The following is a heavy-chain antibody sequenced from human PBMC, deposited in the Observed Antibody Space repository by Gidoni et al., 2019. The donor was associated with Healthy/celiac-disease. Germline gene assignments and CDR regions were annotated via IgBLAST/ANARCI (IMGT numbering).Heavy chain of an antibody. V-gene: IGHV4-30-4*01. J-gene: IGHJ5*02. CDR1: GGSISRGDYY. D-gene: IGHD3-9*01. CDR2: IYYSGST. Sequence: QVQLQESGPGLVKPSQTLSLTCTVSGGSISRGDYYWSWIRQPPGKGLEWIGYIYYSGSTYYNPSLKSRVTISVDTSKNQFSLKLSSVTAADTAVYYCASQLRYFDWLYYNWFDPWGQGTLVTVSS. CDR3: ASQLRYFDWLYYNWFDP.